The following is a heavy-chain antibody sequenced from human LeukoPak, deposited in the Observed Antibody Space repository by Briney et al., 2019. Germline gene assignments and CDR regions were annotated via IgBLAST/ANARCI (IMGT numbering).Heavy chain of an antibody. CDR1: GFTFTSYR. CDR3: ARDLGNSRDDY. V-gene: IGHV3-48*04. CDR2: ISSSSSTI. J-gene: IGHJ4*02. Sequence: GGSLRLSCAASGFTFTSYRMNWVRQAPGKGLEWVSYISSSSSTIYYADSVKGRFTISRDNAKNSLYLQMNSLRAEDTAVYYCARDLGNSRDDYWGQGTLVTVSS. D-gene: IGHD2/OR15-2a*01.